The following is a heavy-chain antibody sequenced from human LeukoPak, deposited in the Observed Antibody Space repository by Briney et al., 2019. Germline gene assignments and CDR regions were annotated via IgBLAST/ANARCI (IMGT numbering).Heavy chain of an antibody. V-gene: IGHV6-1*01. J-gene: IGHJ3*02. Sequence: SQTLSLTCAISGDSVSNNIAAWTWIRQSPSRGLEWLGRTYYRSKWYNTYAVSLRGRITVTPDTSKNQFSLQLSSVTPEDTAVYCCTREDRDTFDIWGQGTVVTVSS. CDR2: TYYRSKWYN. CDR1: GDSVSNNIAA. CDR3: TREDRDTFDI.